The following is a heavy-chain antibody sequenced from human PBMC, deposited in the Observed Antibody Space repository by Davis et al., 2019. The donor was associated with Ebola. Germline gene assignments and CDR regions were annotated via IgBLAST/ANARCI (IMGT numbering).Heavy chain of an antibody. J-gene: IGHJ6*02. CDR1: GGSISSYY. D-gene: IGHD2-2*01. Sequence: MPSDTLSPTCTVPGGSISSYYWSWIRQPPAKGLEWIGEIHHSGSPNSNPSLKSRVTISVDTSKNQFSLKLSSVTAADTAVYYCARGRAGVVVPAARYYYGMDVWGQGTTVTVSS. CDR2: IHHSGSP. V-gene: IGHV4-34*01. CDR3: ARGRAGVVVPAARYYYGMDV.